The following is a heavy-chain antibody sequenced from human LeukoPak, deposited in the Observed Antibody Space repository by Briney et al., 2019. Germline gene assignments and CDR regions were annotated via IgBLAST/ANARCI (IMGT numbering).Heavy chain of an antibody. CDR3: ASVDGSWYYFDY. CDR1: GFTVSSNY. V-gene: IGHV3-53*01. D-gene: IGHD6-13*01. CDR2: IYSGGTT. Sequence: GGSLRLSCAASGFTVSSNYMSWVRQAPGKGLEWLSVIYSGGTTYYADSVKGRFTISRDNAKKSLYLQMNSLRAEDTAVYYCASVDGSWYYFDYWGQGTLVTVSS. J-gene: IGHJ4*02.